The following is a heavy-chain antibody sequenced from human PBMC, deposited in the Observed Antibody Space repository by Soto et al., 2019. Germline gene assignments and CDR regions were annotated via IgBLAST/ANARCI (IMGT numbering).Heavy chain of an antibody. CDR1: GVSFSSYA. V-gene: IGHV3-30-3*01. CDR2: ISYDGSNK. J-gene: IGHJ4*02. CDR3: ARSGPGDCSSTSCYMALGY. Sequence: GGSLKLSCAACGVSFSSYAMHWFRQAPGKGLEWVAVISYDGSNKYYADSVKGRFTISRDNSKNTLYLQMNSLRAEDTAVYYCARSGPGDCSSTSCYMALGYWGQGTLVTVSS. D-gene: IGHD2-2*02.